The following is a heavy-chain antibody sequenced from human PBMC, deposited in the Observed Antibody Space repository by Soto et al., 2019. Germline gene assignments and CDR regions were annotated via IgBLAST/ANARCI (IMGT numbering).Heavy chain of an antibody. V-gene: IGHV1-18*01. Sequence: VASVKVSCKASGYTLTSYGISWVRQAPGQGLEWMGWISAYNGNTNYAQKLQGRVTMTTDTSTSTAYMELRSLRSDDTAVYYCARERYYDILTGYQNYYYYGMDVWGQGTTVTVS. D-gene: IGHD3-9*01. CDR3: ARERYYDILTGYQNYYYYGMDV. J-gene: IGHJ6*02. CDR1: GYTLTSYG. CDR2: ISAYNGNT.